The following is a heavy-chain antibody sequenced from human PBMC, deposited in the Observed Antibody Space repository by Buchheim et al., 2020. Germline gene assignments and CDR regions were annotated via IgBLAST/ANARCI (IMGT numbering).Heavy chain of an antibody. CDR3: ASPTDGDSSSWGYFDY. J-gene: IGHJ4*02. CDR2: ISYDGSNK. V-gene: IGHV3-30-3*01. Sequence: QVQLVESGGGVVQPGRSLRLSCAASGFTFSSYAMHWVRQAPGKGLEWVAVISYDGSNKYYADSVKGRFTISRDNSKNTLYLQMNSLRAEDTAVYYCASPTDGDSSSWGYFDYWGQGTL. D-gene: IGHD6-13*01. CDR1: GFTFSSYA.